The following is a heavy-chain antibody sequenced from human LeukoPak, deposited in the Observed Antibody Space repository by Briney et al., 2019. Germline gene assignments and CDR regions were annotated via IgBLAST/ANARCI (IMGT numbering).Heavy chain of an antibody. CDR1: GFTFDDYA. Sequence: GRSLRLSCAASGFTFDDYAMHWVRQAPGKGLEWVSGISWNSGSIGYADSVKGRFTISRDNAKNSLYLQMNSLRAEDTALYYCAKGDFWSGYLRGFDYWGQGTLVTVSS. V-gene: IGHV3-9*01. D-gene: IGHD3-3*01. J-gene: IGHJ4*02. CDR2: ISWNSGSI. CDR3: AKGDFWSGYLRGFDY.